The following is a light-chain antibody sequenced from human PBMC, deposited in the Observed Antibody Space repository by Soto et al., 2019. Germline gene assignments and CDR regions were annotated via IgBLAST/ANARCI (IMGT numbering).Light chain of an antibody. CDR1: QSVRSTY. J-gene: IGKJ1*01. CDR2: QAS. CDR3: QQYWSSPRT. V-gene: IGKV3-20*01. Sequence: EVVLTQSPGTLSLSPGERATLSCRASQSVRSTYLAWYRQNPGQAPRLLIYQASNRATGIPDRFSGSGSGADFTLTISRLGPEDFAVYYCQQYWSSPRTFGQGTKVEIK.